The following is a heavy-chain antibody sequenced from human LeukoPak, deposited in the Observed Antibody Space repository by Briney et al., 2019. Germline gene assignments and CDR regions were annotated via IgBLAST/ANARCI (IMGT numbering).Heavy chain of an antibody. J-gene: IGHJ6*03. Sequence: SETLSLTCAVYGGSFSGYYWSWIRQPPGKGLEWIGEINHSGSTNYNPSLKSRVTISVDTSKNQFSLKLSSVTAADTAVYYCARRGGSSSQGGSKYYYYYYMDVWGKGTTVTVSS. CDR3: ARRGGSSSQGGSKYYYYYYMDV. CDR1: GGSFSGYY. D-gene: IGHD6-13*01. V-gene: IGHV4-34*01. CDR2: INHSGST.